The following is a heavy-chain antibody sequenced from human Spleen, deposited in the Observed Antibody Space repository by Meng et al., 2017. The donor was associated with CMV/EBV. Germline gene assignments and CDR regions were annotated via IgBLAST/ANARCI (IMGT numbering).Heavy chain of an antibody. Sequence: GGSLRLSCAASGFTFTSYNMNWVRQAPGKGLEWVASITSTTNYIYYSDSVRGRFTISRDNAKNSLYLQMNNLRAEDTATYYCARDYSGTSCDYWGQGTLVTVSS. CDR1: GFTFTSYN. D-gene: IGHD5-12*01. CDR3: ARDYSGTSCDY. V-gene: IGHV3-21*01. J-gene: IGHJ4*02. CDR2: ITSTTNYI.